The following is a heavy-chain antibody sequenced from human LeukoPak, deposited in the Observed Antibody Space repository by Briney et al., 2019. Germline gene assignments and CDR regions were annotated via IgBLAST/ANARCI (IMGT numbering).Heavy chain of an antibody. Sequence: ASEKVSCKASGDTFTGYYMHWVRQAPGQGLEWMGWINPNSGGTNYAQKFQGRVTMTRDTSISTAYMELSRLRSDDTAVYYCARSVVPAAASWFDSCGQGTLVTVSS. CDR3: ARSVVPAAASWFDS. J-gene: IGHJ5*01. D-gene: IGHD2-2*01. CDR1: GDTFTGYY. CDR2: INPNSGGT. V-gene: IGHV1-2*02.